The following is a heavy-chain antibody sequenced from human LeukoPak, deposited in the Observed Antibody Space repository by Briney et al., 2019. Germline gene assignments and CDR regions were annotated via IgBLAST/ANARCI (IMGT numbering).Heavy chain of an antibody. V-gene: IGHV1-2*02. CDR1: GYTFTGYY. CDR2: INPNSGGT. J-gene: IGHJ6*02. CDR3: AREGAYYGSGSYYPAAGCGMDV. D-gene: IGHD3-10*01. Sequence: ASVKVSCKASGYTFTGYYMHWVRRAPGQGLEWMGWINPNSGGTNYAQKFQGRVTMTRDTSISTAYMELSRLRSDDTAVYYCAREGAYYGSGSYYPAAGCGMDVWGQGTTVTVSS.